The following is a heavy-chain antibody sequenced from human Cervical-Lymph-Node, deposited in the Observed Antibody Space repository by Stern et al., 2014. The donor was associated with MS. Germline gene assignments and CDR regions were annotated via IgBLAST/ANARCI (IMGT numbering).Heavy chain of an antibody. CDR1: GFNFSTYG. Sequence: QVQLVQSGGGVVQPGRSLRLSCAASGFNFSTYGMTWVRQAPGKGVEWVAIMSNDGSKKYYAASVKGRFTISRDKPKNTLYLQMNTLRPEDTAVYYCAKICSSTTSNGVDYWGQGTLVIVSS. D-gene: IGHD2-2*01. CDR2: MSNDGSKK. CDR3: AKICSSTTSNGVDY. V-gene: IGHV3-30*18. J-gene: IGHJ4*02.